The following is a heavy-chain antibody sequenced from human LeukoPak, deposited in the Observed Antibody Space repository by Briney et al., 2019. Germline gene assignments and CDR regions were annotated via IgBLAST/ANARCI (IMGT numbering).Heavy chain of an antibody. J-gene: IGHJ4*02. CDR1: GGSFSGYY. V-gene: IGHV4-34*01. CDR3: ASEDSTVTTSYYFDY. CDR2: INHSRST. D-gene: IGHD4-17*01. Sequence: PSETLSLTCAVYGGSFSGYYWSWIRQPPGKGLEWIGEINHSRSTNYNPSLKSRVTISVDTSKNQFPLKLSSVTAADTAVYYCASEDSTVTTSYYFDYWGQGTLVTVSS.